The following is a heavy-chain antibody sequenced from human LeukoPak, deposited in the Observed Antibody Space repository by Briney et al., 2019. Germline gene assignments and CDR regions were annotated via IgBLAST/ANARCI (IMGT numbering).Heavy chain of an antibody. CDR2: IYSSGII. CDR1: GGSISSYY. Sequence: SETLSLTCTVSGGSISSYYWSWIRQPAGKAPERIGRIYSSGIINYNPSLKSRVTMSLDNSKNQLSLKLSYVTAADTAVYYCARDTGKSGYPDYWGQGTLVTVSS. J-gene: IGHJ4*02. V-gene: IGHV4-4*07. D-gene: IGHD3-3*01. CDR3: ARDTGKSGYPDY.